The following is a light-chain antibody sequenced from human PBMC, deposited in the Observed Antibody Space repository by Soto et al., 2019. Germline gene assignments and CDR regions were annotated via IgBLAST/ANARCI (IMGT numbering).Light chain of an antibody. J-gene: IGLJ3*02. Sequence: QSALTQPPSASGSPGQSVTISCTGTSSDVGGYNYVSWYQQHPGKAPKLIIYEVRERPSGVPDRFSGSKSGNTASLTVSGLQAEDEADYYCQAYDYSLTAFVFGGGTKLTVL. V-gene: IGLV2-8*01. CDR1: SSDVGGYNY. CDR3: QAYDYSLTAFV. CDR2: EVR.